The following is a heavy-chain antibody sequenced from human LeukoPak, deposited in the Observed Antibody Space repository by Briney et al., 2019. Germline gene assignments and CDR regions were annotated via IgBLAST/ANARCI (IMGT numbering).Heavy chain of an antibody. J-gene: IGHJ4*02. CDR2: IKQDGSEK. V-gene: IGHV3-7*01. CDR3: ARDYWFGESYFDY. D-gene: IGHD3-10*01. Sequence: WGSLRLSCAASGFTFSTYWMTWVRQAPGKGLEWVANIKQDGSEKYYVDSVKGRFTISRDNAKNSLYLQMNILRAEDTAVYYCARDYWFGESYFDYWGQGTLVTVSS. CDR1: GFTFSTYW.